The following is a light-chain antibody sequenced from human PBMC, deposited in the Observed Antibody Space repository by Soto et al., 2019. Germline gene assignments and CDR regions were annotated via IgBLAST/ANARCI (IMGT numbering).Light chain of an antibody. Sequence: IQLTQSPSTLSSSVGDRVTITCRASQSISSWLAWYRQKPGKAPKFLIYDASTLESGVPSRFSGSGFGTEFSLTISSPQHDDFGSYYCRHMRTFGQGTKVDIK. V-gene: IGKV1-5*01. CDR3: RHMRT. CDR1: QSISSW. J-gene: IGKJ1*01. CDR2: DAS.